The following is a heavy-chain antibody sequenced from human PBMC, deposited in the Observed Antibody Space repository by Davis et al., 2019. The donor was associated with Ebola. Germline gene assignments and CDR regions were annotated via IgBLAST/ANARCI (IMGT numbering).Heavy chain of an antibody. J-gene: IGHJ6*02. Sequence: SVKVSCKASGGTFNSFGFSWVRQAPGQGLEWMGGIIPVLGTATYAQKFQGSVTITADEPTKTVYMELSSLKYVDTAVYYCARDGPDYYGLDVWGQGTAVTVSS. CDR2: IIPVLGTA. V-gene: IGHV1-69*13. CDR3: ARDGPDYYGLDV. CDR1: GGTFNSFG.